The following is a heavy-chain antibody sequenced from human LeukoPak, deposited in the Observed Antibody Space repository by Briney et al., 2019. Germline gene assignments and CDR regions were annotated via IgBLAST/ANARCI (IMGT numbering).Heavy chain of an antibody. V-gene: IGHV3-15*01. Sequence: GGSLRLSCAASGFTFSNAWMSWVRQAPGKGLEWVGRIKSKTDGGTTDYAAPVKGRFTISRDDSKNTLYLQMNSLKTEDTAVYYCTTDNWYGSGWYDDGIDYWGQGTLVTVSS. CDR2: IKSKTDGGTT. D-gene: IGHD6-19*01. J-gene: IGHJ4*02. CDR1: GFTFSNAW. CDR3: TTDNWYGSGWYDDGIDY.